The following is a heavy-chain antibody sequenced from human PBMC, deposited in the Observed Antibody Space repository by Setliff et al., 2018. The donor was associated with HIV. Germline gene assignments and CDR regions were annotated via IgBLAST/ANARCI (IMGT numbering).Heavy chain of an antibody. D-gene: IGHD3-10*01. Sequence: SETLSLTCTVSGDSISTDYWTWIRQPPGKGLEWIGYIYNSASTSYNPSLKSRVTISVDTSKNQFSLKLSSVTAADTAVYYCARDQGSGSYYKVLNWFDPWGQGTLVTVSS. CDR2: IYNSAST. CDR1: GDSISTDY. CDR3: ARDQGSGSYYKVLNWFDP. V-gene: IGHV4-4*09. J-gene: IGHJ5*02.